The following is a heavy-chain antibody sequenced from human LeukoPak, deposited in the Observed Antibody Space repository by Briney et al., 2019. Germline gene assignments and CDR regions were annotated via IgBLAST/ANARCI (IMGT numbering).Heavy chain of an antibody. CDR2: IIPIFGTA. CDR3: ARRGPGGYYDSSGYSSFDY. V-gene: IGHV1-69*13. J-gene: IGHJ4*02. Sequence: SVTVSCTASGGTFSSYAISWVRQAPGQGLEWMGGIIPIFGTANYAQKFQGRVTITADESTSTAYMELSSLRSEDTAVYYCARRGPGGYYDSSGYSSFDYWGQGTLVTVSS. CDR1: GGTFSSYA. D-gene: IGHD3-22*01.